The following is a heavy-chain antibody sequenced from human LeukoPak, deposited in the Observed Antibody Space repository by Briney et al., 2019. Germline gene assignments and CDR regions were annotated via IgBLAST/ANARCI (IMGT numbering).Heavy chain of an antibody. CDR3: ARDELGGDGYNLDAFDI. V-gene: IGHV1-46*01. D-gene: IGHD5-24*01. CDR1: GYTFTNYY. J-gene: IGHJ3*02. Sequence: ASVKVSCKASGYTFTNYYIHWVRQAPGQGLEWMGLINPGGDNTNYAQNFQGRVTMTRDTSTSTVYMELSSLRSEDTAVYYCARDELGGDGYNLDAFDIWGQGTMVTVSS. CDR2: INPGGDNT.